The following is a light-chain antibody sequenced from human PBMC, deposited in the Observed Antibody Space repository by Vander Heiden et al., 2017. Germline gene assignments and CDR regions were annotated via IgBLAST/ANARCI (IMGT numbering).Light chain of an antibody. CDR1: QSISAD. V-gene: IGKV3-11*01. J-gene: IGKJ2*01. CDR2: DAS. Sequence: EIVLTQSPATLSLSPGERATLSCRASQSISADLAWYQQKPGQAPRLLIYDASNRATGIPARFSGRGSGTDFTLTISNLEPEDLAVYYCQQRNSWPRTFGQGTKVEI. CDR3: QQRNSWPRT.